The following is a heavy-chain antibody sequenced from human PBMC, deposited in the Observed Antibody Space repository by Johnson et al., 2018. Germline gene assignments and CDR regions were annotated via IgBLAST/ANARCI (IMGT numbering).Heavy chain of an antibody. J-gene: IGHJ1*01. D-gene: IGHD3-22*01. V-gene: IGHV5-51*01. CDR3: ARPRDYYDSTGYFQH. CDR1: GYSFTSYW. Sequence: VQLVQSGAEVKKPGESXKISCKGSGYSFTSYWIGWVRQMPGKGLEWMGIIYPGDSDTRYSPSFQGQVTISADKSISTAYLQWSSLKASDTAMYYVARPRDYYDSTGYFQHWGQGTLVTVSS. CDR2: IYPGDSDT.